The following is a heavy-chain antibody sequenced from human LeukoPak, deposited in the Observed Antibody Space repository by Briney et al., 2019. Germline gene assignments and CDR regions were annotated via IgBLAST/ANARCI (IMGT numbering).Heavy chain of an antibody. J-gene: IGHJ4*02. V-gene: IGHV3-23*01. Sequence: GRSLRLSCAASGFTFSSYAMTWVRQAPGKGLEWVSSIPDSGDSTYYADSVKGRFTISRDNSKNTLYLQVNSLRAEDTAVYYCAKGLRATYDYWGQGTLVTVSS. CDR3: AKGLRATYDY. CDR1: GFTFSSYA. D-gene: IGHD3-3*01. CDR2: IPDSGDST.